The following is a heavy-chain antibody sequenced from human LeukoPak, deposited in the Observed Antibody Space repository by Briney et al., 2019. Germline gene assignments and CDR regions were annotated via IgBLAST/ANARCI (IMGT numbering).Heavy chain of an antibody. CDR2: ISSTSTYT. V-gene: IGHV3-21*01. J-gene: IGHJ4*02. D-gene: IGHD6-6*01. CDR1: AFTFSRYS. Sequence: GGSLRLSCAASAFTFSRYSMNWARQAPGKGLGWVSSISSTSTYTYYADSVKGRFTISRDNAQNSLYLEMNSLRCEGTAVYYCVRDLEYSSSSVSGRSFDYWGQGTLVTVSS. CDR3: VRDLEYSSSSVSGRSFDY.